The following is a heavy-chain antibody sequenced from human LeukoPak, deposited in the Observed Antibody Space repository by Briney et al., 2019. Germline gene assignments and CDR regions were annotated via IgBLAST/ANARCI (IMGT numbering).Heavy chain of an antibody. CDR2: IKSKTDGGTT. V-gene: IGHV3-15*01. J-gene: IGHJ4*02. CDR1: GFTFSNAW. D-gene: IGHD4-17*01. Sequence: GGSLRLSCAASGFTFSNAWMSWVRQAPGKGLEWVGRIKSKTDGGTTDYAAPVKGRFTISRDDSKNTLYLQMNSLKTEDTAVYYCTTALRRVTTVTTDNYWGQGTLVTVSS. CDR3: TTALRRVTTVTTDNY.